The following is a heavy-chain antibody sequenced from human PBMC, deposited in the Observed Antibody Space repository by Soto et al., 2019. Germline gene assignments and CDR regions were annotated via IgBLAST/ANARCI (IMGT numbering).Heavy chain of an antibody. Sequence: GGSLRISCEPSDFPFGIYTMDWVRQAPGKGLEWVSSISSSGTYIDYADSVEGRFAISRDDAKNSVFLEMTSLRVDDTAVYYCAREGNYHEFWGQGTLVTVSS. D-gene: IGHD3-10*01. CDR1: DFPFGIYT. CDR3: AREGNYHEF. V-gene: IGHV3-21*01. CDR2: ISSSGTYI. J-gene: IGHJ4*02.